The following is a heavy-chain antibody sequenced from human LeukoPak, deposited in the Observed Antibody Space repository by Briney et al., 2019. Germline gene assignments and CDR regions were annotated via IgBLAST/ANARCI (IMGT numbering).Heavy chain of an antibody. J-gene: IGHJ4*02. Sequence: GGSLRLSCAASGFTFSSYAVSWVRQAPGKGLEWVSAISGSGGSTYYADSVKGRFTISRDNSKNTLYLQMNSLRAEDTALYYCVKEDYYDSSGYYPLGFWGQGTLVTVSS. D-gene: IGHD3-22*01. CDR2: ISGSGGST. CDR1: GFTFSSYA. V-gene: IGHV3-23*01. CDR3: VKEDYYDSSGYYPLGF.